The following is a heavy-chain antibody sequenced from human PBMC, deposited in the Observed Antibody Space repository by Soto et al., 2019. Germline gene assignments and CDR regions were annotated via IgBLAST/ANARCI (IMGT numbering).Heavy chain of an antibody. D-gene: IGHD5-18*01. Sequence: VQLVESGGGVVQPGRSLRLSCAASGFTFSSYAMHWVRQAPGKGLEWVAVISYDGSNKYYADSVKGRFTISRDNSKNTLYLQMNSLRAEDTAVYYCARSWIQLWDFDYWGQGTLVTVSS. CDR3: ARSWIQLWDFDY. CDR1: GFTFSSYA. CDR2: ISYDGSNK. V-gene: IGHV3-30-3*01. J-gene: IGHJ4*02.